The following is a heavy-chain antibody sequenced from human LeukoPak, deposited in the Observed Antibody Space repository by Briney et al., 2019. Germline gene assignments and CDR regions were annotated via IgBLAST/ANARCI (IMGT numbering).Heavy chain of an antibody. J-gene: IGHJ4*02. D-gene: IGHD3-10*01. CDR3: AKGGSHYYGSGSYAPRSSPFDY. CDR1: GFTFSSEA. CDR2: ISGSGGSA. Sequence: GGSLRLSCAASGFTFSSEAMSWVREAPGKGLESVSAISGSGGSAYYADSVKGRFTISRDNSKNTLYLQMTSLRAEDTAVSYCAKGGSHYYGSGSYAPRSSPFDYWGQGTLVTVSS. V-gene: IGHV3-23*01.